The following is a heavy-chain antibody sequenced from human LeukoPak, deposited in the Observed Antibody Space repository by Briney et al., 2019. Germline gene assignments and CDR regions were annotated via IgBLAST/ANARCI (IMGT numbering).Heavy chain of an antibody. CDR2: IIPIFGTA. J-gene: IGHJ6*02. CDR3: ARGPLGYCSSTSCSYYYYYGMDV. D-gene: IGHD2-2*01. CDR1: GGTFSSYA. Sequence: ASVKVSCKASGGTFSSYAISWVRQAPGQGLEWMGGIIPIFGTANYAQKFQGRVTITADESTSTAYMELSSLRSEDTAVYYCARGPLGYCSSTSCSYYYYYGMDVWGQGTTVTVSS. V-gene: IGHV1-69*13.